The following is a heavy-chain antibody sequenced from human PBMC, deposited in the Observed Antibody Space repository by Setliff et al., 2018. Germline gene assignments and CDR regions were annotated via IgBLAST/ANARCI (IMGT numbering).Heavy chain of an antibody. CDR2: INHSGST. V-gene: IGHV4-34*10. J-gene: IGHJ4*02. D-gene: IGHD3-3*01. CDR1: GGSFSDYY. CDR3: ARCDYGFWRAIDY. Sequence: PSETLSLTCTVYGGSFSDYYWGWVRQPPGKGLEWIGEINHSGSTNYIPSLKSRLTISVDTSKNQFSLKLNSVTAADTAMYYCARCDYGFWRAIDYWGQGTLVTVSS.